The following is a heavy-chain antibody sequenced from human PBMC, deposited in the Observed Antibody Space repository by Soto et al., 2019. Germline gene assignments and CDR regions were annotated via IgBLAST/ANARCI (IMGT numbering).Heavy chain of an antibody. CDR3: ARLLYCSSTSCPTNYGMDV. V-gene: IGHV4-34*01. D-gene: IGHD2-2*01. CDR1: GGSFSGYY. CDR2: INHSGST. Sequence: QVQLQQWGAGLLKPSETLSLTCAVYGGSFSGYYWSWIRQPPGKGLEWIGEINHSGSTNYNPSLKSRVTISVDTSKNQFSLKLSSVTAADTAVYYCARLLYCSSTSCPTNYGMDVWGQGTTVTVSS. J-gene: IGHJ6*02.